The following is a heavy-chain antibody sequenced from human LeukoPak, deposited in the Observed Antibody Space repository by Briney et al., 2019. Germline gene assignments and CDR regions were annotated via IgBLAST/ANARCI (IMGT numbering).Heavy chain of an antibody. CDR2: IYYSGST. J-gene: IGHJ4*02. CDR1: GGSISSGDYY. Sequence: SETLSLTCTVSGGSISSGDYYWSWIRQPPGKGLEWIGYIYYSGSTYYNPSLKSRVTISVDTSKNQFSLKLSSVTAADTAVYYCARGIYYYDSSGLDYWGQGTLVTVSS. CDR3: ARGIYYYDSSGLDY. D-gene: IGHD3-22*01. V-gene: IGHV4-30-4*01.